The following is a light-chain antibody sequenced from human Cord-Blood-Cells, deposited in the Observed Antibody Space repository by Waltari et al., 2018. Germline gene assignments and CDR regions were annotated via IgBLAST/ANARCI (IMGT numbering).Light chain of an antibody. CDR3: QQRSNWPPLFT. J-gene: IGKJ3*01. CDR2: DAS. Sequence: EIVLTQSPATLSVSQGERATLSCRASQSVSSYLAWYQQKPGQAPKLLIYDASNRATGIPARFSGSGSGTDFTLTISSLEPEDFAVYYRQQRSNWPPLFTFGPGTKVDIK. V-gene: IGKV3-11*01. CDR1: QSVSSY.